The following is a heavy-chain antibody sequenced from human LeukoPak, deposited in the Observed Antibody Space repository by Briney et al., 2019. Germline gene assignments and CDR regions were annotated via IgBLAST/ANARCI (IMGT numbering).Heavy chain of an antibody. D-gene: IGHD3-10*01. J-gene: IGHJ3*02. V-gene: IGHV6-1*01. Sequence: KTSQTLSLTCAISGDSVSSNSAAWNWIRQSPSRGLEWLGRTYYRSKWYNDYAVSVNSRITINPDTPKNRFSLQLNSVTPEDTAVYYCARGKHVAKNYGSDAYDIWGQGTMVTVSS. CDR3: ARGKHVAKNYGSDAYDI. CDR1: GDSVSSNSAA. CDR2: TYYRSKWYN.